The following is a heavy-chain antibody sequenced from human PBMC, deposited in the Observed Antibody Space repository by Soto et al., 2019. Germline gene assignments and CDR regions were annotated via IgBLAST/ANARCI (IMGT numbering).Heavy chain of an antibody. CDR3: TSGLIVVVAASRRAGY. J-gene: IGHJ4*02. D-gene: IGHD2-21*01. Sequence: EVQLVESGGGLLKPEESVRLSCAASGFSFDNAWMNWVRQAPGKGLEWVGRIQSKTYGEATDYAAPVKGRFTISRDDSKNTLYLHMNSRKAEDSAVYYCTSGLIVVVAASRRAGYWGQGTLVTVSS. V-gene: IGHV3-15*07. CDR2: IQSKTYGEAT. CDR1: GFSFDNAW.